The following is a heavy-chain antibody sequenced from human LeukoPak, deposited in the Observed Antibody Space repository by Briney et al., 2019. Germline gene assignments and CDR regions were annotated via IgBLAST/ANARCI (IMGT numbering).Heavy chain of an antibody. V-gene: IGHV4-34*01. CDR3: ARCPRSIFGVVIRPFEY. J-gene: IGHJ4*02. D-gene: IGHD3-3*01. CDR1: GGSFSGYY. Sequence: SETLSLTCAVYGGSFSGYYWSWIRQPPGKGLEWIGEINHSGSTNYNPSLKSRVTISVDTSKNQFSLKLSSVTAADTAVYYCARCPRSIFGVVIRPFEYWGKGTLVTVSS. CDR2: INHSGST.